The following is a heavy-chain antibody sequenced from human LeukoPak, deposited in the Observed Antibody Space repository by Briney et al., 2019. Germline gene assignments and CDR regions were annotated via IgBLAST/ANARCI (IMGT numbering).Heavy chain of an antibody. CDR1: GFTFSSYW. D-gene: IGHD6-6*01. V-gene: IGHV3-7*01. Sequence: GGSLRLSCAASGFTFSSYWMTRVRQGPGKGLEWVANIKPDGSLIYYVDSVKGRFTISRDNAKNSLYLQMNSLRAEDTAVYYCARGSSSSYYFDYWGQGTLVTVSS. CDR2: IKPDGSLI. J-gene: IGHJ4*02. CDR3: ARGSSSSYYFDY.